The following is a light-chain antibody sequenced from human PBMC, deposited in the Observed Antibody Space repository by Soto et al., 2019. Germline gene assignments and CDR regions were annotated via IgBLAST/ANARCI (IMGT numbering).Light chain of an antibody. J-gene: IGLJ3*02. V-gene: IGLV2-8*01. CDR2: EVS. Sequence: QSVLTQPPSASGSPGQSVTISCSVTSSDVGAYKYVSWYQQYPGKAPKLMIYEVSKRPSGVPDRFSGSKSGNTASLTVSGLQSEDEADHYCTSYVGSNIWVFGGGTKLTVL. CDR1: SSDVGAYKY. CDR3: TSYVGSNIWV.